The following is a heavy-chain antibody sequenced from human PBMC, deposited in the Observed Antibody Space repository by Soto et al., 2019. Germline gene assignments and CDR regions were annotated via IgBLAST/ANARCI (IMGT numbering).Heavy chain of an antibody. J-gene: IGHJ4*02. CDR3: ATAEHNWNYRAYFDY. V-gene: IGHV1-24*01. Sequence: ASVKVSCKVSGYTLTELSMHWVRQAPGKGLEWMGGFDPEDGETIYAQKFQGRVTMTEDTSTDTAYMELSSLRSEDTAVYYCATAEHNWNYRAYFDYWGQGTLVTVSS. CDR2: FDPEDGET. D-gene: IGHD1-7*01. CDR1: GYTLTELS.